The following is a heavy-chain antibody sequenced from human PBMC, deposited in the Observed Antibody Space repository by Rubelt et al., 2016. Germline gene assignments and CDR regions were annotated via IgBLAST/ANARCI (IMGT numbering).Heavy chain of an antibody. V-gene: IGHV4-59*08. CDR3: ARHGGDIAGDNGCDV. Sequence: QVQLHESGPGLVRPSETLSLTCTVSGDSLRGSYWAWMRHRPGVGLEWLGSIHCGGSTKYKHSLKTRLSIPVDTSKNPFSLRLTAITAADTATYYCARHGGDIAGDNGCDVWGPGTLVTVSS. J-gene: IGHJ5*02. CDR2: IHCGGST. CDR1: GDSLRGSY. D-gene: IGHD3-16*01.